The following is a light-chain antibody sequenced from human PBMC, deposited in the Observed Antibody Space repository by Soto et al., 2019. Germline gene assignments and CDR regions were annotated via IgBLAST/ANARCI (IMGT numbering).Light chain of an antibody. J-gene: IGKJ5*01. V-gene: IGKV3-11*01. CDR2: DAS. CDR1: QSVGTY. Sequence: EIVLTQSPATLSLSPLEIATLSFRSSQSVGTYLAWYQQKPGQAPRLLIYDASNRAAGVPVRFSGSGSGTDFTLTISSVEPDDFAVYYCQQSSNWPPINFGQGTRLEIK. CDR3: QQSSNWPPIN.